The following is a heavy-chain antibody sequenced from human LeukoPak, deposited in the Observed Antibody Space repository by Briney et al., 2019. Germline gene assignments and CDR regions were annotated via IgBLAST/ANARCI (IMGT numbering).Heavy chain of an antibody. V-gene: IGHV3-48*02. CDR2: ISSSSSTI. D-gene: IGHD3-22*01. J-gene: IGHJ6*02. CDR1: GFTFSSYS. CDR3: ARGSKFYYYDSSGTNYGMDV. Sequence: PGGSLRLSCAASGFTFSSYSMNWVRQAPGKGLEWVSYISSSSSTIYYADSVKGRFTISRDNAKNSLYLQMNSLRDEDTAVYYCARGSKFYYYDSSGTNYGMDVWGQGTTVTVSS.